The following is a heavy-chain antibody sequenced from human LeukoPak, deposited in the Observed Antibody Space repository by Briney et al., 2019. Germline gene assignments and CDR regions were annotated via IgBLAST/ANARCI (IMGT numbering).Heavy chain of an antibody. CDR3: ARDSSPNVDTAMVMGL. J-gene: IGHJ4*02. D-gene: IGHD5-18*01. CDR2: INPSGGST. V-gene: IGHV1-46*01. CDR1: GYTFTSYY. Sequence: ASVKVSCKASGYTFTSYYMHWVRQAPGQGLEWMGIINPSGGSTSYAQKFQGRVTMTRDMSTSTVYMELSSLRSEDTAVYYCARDSSPNVDTAMVMGLWGQGTLVTVSS.